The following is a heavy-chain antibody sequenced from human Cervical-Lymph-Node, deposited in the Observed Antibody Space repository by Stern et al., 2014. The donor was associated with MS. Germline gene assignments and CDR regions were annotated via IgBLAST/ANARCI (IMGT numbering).Heavy chain of an antibody. Sequence: VQLVESGPEVKQPGASVEVSCQASGYIFRSFGINWVRQAPGQGLEWMGWVSTYNGNTNYAQKFQDRVTMTTDTSTNTAYMELRSLRSDDTAVYYCAREVYGDARRFDSWGQGTLVTVS. CDR1: GYIFRSFG. D-gene: IGHD4-17*01. J-gene: IGHJ4*02. CDR2: VSTYNGNT. V-gene: IGHV1-18*01. CDR3: AREVYGDARRFDS.